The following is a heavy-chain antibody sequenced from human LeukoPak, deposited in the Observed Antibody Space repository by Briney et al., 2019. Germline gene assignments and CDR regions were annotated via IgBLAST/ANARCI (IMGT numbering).Heavy chain of an antibody. CDR2: IRGTGSST. D-gene: IGHD1/OR15-1a*01. CDR1: GFSFSNYA. J-gene: IGHJ4*03. V-gene: IGHV3-23*01. Sequence: QPGGSLILSCAASGFSFSNYAMAWVRQGPGKGLEWVSTIRGTGSSTNYADSVEGRFTISRDNSRNTLFLQMNSLRGEDTAVYFCAKGTLSIWPVPFDFWGQGTLVTVSS. CDR3: AKGTLSIWPVPFDF.